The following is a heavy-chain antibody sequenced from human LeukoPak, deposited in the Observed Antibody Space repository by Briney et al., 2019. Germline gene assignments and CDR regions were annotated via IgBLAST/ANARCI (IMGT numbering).Heavy chain of an antibody. CDR2: IWADGINK. Sequence: GGSLRLSCAASGFTFRNYGMRWVRQAPGKGLEWVAVIWADGINKFYADSVRGRFTISRDNSDNTLYLQMNSLRPEDTTVYYCVKEAGPFGAFDIWGQGTMVTVSS. CDR1: GFTFRNYG. CDR3: VKEAGPFGAFDI. J-gene: IGHJ3*02. V-gene: IGHV3-33*03. D-gene: IGHD3-10*01.